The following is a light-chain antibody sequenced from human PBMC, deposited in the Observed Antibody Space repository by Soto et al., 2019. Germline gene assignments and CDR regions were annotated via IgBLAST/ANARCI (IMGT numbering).Light chain of an antibody. Sequence: EIVLTQSPGTLSLSPGERATLSCRASQSVSSIYLAWYQQKPGQAPRLLIYGASSRATGIPGRFSGSGSGTDFTLTIRRLEPEDFAVYYCQQYGSSLITFGQGTRLEIK. CDR2: GAS. J-gene: IGKJ5*01. V-gene: IGKV3-20*01. CDR3: QQYGSSLIT. CDR1: QSVSSIY.